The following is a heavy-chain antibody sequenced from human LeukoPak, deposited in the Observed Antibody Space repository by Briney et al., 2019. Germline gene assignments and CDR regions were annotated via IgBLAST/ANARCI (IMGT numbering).Heavy chain of an antibody. CDR1: GFTFDDYA. CDR2: ISWNSGSI. CDR3: AKQAGGSGNYYYY. V-gene: IGHV3-9*01. Sequence: PGRSLRLSCAASGFTFDDYAMHWVRQAPGKGLEWVSGISWNSGSIGYADSVKGRFTISRDNSKNTLYLQMSSLRAEDTAVYFCAKQAGGSGNYYYYWGQGTLVTVSS. J-gene: IGHJ4*02. D-gene: IGHD3-10*01.